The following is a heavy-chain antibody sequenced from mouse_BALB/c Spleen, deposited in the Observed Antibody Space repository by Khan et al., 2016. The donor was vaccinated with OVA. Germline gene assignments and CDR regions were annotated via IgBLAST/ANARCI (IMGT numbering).Heavy chain of an antibody. CDR1: GFSLTNYG. V-gene: IGHV2-9*02. Sequence: QVQLQQSGPGLVAPSQSLSITCTVSGFSLTNYGVHWVRQPPGKGLEWLGVIWAGGSTNYNSALMSRLSISKDNSKSQVFLKMNSLQTDETAMYYCARAYGSNYWYFDVWGAGTTVTFSS. D-gene: IGHD1-1*01. CDR2: IWAGGST. J-gene: IGHJ1*01. CDR3: ARAYGSNYWYFDV.